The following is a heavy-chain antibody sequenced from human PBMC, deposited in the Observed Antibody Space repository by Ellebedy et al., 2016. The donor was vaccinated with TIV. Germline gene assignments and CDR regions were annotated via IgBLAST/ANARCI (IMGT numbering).Heavy chain of an antibody. D-gene: IGHD3-22*01. CDR1: GFSLSTSGMR. CDR2: IDWDDDK. CDR3: AREVYYYDSSGYYRDAFDI. Sequence: SGPTLVKPTQTLTLTCTFSGFSLSTSGMRVSWIRQPPGKALEWLARIDWDDDKFYSTSLKTKLTISKDTSKNQVVLTMTNMDPVDTATYYCAREVYYYDSSGYYRDAFDIWGQGTMVTVSS. V-gene: IGHV2-70*04. J-gene: IGHJ3*02.